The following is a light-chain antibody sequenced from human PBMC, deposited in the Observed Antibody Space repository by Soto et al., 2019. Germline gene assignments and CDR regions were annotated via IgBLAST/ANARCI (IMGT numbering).Light chain of an antibody. CDR2: DVS. CDR1: SSDSGGYQY. V-gene: IGLV2-14*03. CDR3: SSVGSSICLEV. Sequence: QSVLTQPASVSGSPGQSITISCTGVSSDSGGYQYVSWYQQHPGKAPKLLIYDVSNRPSGVSNRFSGSESGTTASLTISGLQADVEADYYGSSVGSSICLEVFGTGKKDT. J-gene: IGLJ1*01.